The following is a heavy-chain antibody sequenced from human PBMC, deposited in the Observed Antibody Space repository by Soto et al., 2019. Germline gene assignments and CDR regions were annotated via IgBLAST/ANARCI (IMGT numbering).Heavy chain of an antibody. CDR3: TTGKIRIAAAGKDNYYYYGMDV. D-gene: IGHD6-13*01. Sequence: PGGSLRLSCAASGFTFSNAWMNWVRQAPGKGLEWVGRIKSKTDGGTTDYAAPVKGRFTISRDDSKNTLYLQMNSLKTEDTAVYYCTTGKIRIAAAGKDNYYYYGMDVWGQGTTVTVSS. V-gene: IGHV3-15*07. J-gene: IGHJ6*02. CDR1: GFTFSNAW. CDR2: IKSKTDGGTT.